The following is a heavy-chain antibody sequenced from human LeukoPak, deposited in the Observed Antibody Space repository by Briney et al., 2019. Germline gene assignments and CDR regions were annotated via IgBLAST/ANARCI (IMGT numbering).Heavy chain of an antibody. V-gene: IGHV3-23*01. CDR1: GFTFRSYV. CDR3: ANDLRYGSSR. CDR2: ISGSYGST. Sequence: PGGSLRLSCVASGFTFRSYVMSWVRQAPGKGLEWVGTISGSYGSTSYADSVKGRFTIFRDNSKNTMYLQMNSLRAEDTAVYYCANDLRYGSSRGGQGTLVTVSS. J-gene: IGHJ4*02. D-gene: IGHD6-13*01.